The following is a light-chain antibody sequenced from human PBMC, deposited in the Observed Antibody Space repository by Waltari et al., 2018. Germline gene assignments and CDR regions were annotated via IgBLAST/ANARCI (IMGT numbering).Light chain of an antibody. V-gene: IGLV1-47*01. CDR2: RNN. CDR3: ATWDDRLSDYV. CDR1: SSNIGSNY. Sequence: QSVLTQPPSASGTPGQRVIISCSGSSSNIGSNYVYWYQQLLGTAPKLLNCRNNQRPCGVPDRFSGSKSGTSSSLAISGLRSEDEADYYCATWDDRLSDYVFGTGTKVTAL. J-gene: IGLJ1*01.